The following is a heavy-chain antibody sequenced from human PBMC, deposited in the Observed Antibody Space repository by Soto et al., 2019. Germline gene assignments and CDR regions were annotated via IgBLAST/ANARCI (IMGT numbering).Heavy chain of an antibody. CDR2: ISYDGSNK. CDR1: GFTFSSYG. CDR3: AKDSGGYQLLVYSVTTGSSAFDI. Sequence: GGSLRLSCAASGFTFSSYGMHWVRQAPGKGLEWVAVISYDGSNKYYADSVKGRFTISRDNSKNTLYLQMNSLRAEDTAVYYCAKDSGGYQLLVYSVTTGSSAFDIWGQGTMVTVSS. D-gene: IGHD2-2*01. J-gene: IGHJ3*02. V-gene: IGHV3-30*18.